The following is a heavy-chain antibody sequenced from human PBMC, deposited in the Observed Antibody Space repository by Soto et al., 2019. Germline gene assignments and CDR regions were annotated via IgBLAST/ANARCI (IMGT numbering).Heavy chain of an antibody. CDR2: IYHSGST. J-gene: IGHJ4*02. V-gene: IGHV4-30-2*01. Sequence: SETLSLTCAVSGGSISSGGYSWSWIRQPPGKGLEWIGYIYHSGSTYYNPSLKSRVTISVDRSKNQSSLKLSSVTAADTAVYYCARGIAAAGNPYYFDYWGQGTLVTVSS. CDR3: ARGIAAAGNPYYFDY. CDR1: GGSISSGGYS. D-gene: IGHD6-13*01.